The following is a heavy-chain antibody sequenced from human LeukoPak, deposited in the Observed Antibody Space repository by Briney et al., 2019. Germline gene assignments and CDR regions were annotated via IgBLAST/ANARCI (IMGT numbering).Heavy chain of an antibody. CDR1: ANTFSTYY. D-gene: IGHD4/OR15-4a*01. Sequence: ASVKVSCKASANTFSTYYMHWVRQAPGQGLEWMGIINPTGGSTVYAQKFLGRVTMTRDMSTSTVYMELSSLRSEDTAVYYCARDPPNGGANLFDPWGQGTLVTVSS. CDR3: ARDPPNGGANLFDP. V-gene: IGHV1-46*01. CDR2: INPTGGST. J-gene: IGHJ5*02.